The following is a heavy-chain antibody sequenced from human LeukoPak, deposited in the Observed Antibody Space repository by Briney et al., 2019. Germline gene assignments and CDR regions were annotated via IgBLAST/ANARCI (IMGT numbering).Heavy chain of an antibody. V-gene: IGHV4-39*07. D-gene: IGHD3-9*01. J-gene: IGHJ5*02. CDR2: IYYSGST. CDR3: ARVRHEIYDIPPEGWFDP. Sequence: PSETLSLTCTVSGGSISSGDYYWGWIRQPPGEGLEWIGSIYYSGSTYYNPSLKSRVTISVDTSKNQFSLKLSSVTAADTAVYYCARVRHEIYDIPPEGWFDPWGQGTLVTVSS. CDR1: GGSISSGDYY.